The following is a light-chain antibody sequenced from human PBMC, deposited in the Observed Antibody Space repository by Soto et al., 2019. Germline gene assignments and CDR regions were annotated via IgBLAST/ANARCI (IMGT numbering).Light chain of an antibody. CDR3: QHYNRYSEA. Sequence: DIQMTQSPSTLSGSVGDRVTITCRASQTISSWLAGYQQKPGKAPKLLIYKASTLKSGVPARFSGSGSGTEFTLPIRTLQPDAFATYSCQHYNRYSEAFXQGTKVNIK. CDR2: KAS. J-gene: IGKJ1*01. V-gene: IGKV1-5*03. CDR1: QTISSW.